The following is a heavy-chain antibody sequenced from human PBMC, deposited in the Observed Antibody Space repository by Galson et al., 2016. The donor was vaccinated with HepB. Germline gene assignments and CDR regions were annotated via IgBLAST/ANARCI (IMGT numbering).Heavy chain of an antibody. CDR1: GDSIRNVGRH. J-gene: IGHJ4*01. D-gene: IGHD2-2*01. V-gene: IGHV4-39*01. Sequence: ETLSLTCSVSGDSIRNVGRHWGWFRQSPGKGLEYIGSIHSSGTSYYNPSLASRITVSADMSRNQFFLSLTSVTATDTSIYYCVRLGTAAAVANRRGSVYWSQGTRVTVSS. CDR3: VRLGTAAAVANRRGSVY. CDR2: IHSSGTS.